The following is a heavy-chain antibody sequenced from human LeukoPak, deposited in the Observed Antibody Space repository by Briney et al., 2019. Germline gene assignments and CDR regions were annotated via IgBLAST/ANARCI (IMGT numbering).Heavy chain of an antibody. CDR3: ARGHYYSIY. J-gene: IGHJ4*02. CDR1: GFTFSSYW. V-gene: IGHV3-7*02. CDR2: INPDGSEK. Sequence: GGSLRLSCAASGFTFSSYWMTWVRQAPGKGPEWVANINPDGSEKDYVDSVKGRFTISRDNAKNSLDLQMNNLRAEDTAVYFCARGHYYSIYWGLGTLVTVSS.